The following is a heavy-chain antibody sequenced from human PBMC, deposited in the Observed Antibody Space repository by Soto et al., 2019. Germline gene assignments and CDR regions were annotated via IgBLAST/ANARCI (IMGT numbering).Heavy chain of an antibody. J-gene: IGHJ4*02. V-gene: IGHV3-30*18. CDR2: ISYDGSNK. D-gene: IGHD3-22*01. CDR1: GFTFSNYG. CDR3: AKGPHYYDSSGYPEYSYY. Sequence: GGSLRLSCAASGFTFSNYGMHWVRQAPGKGLEWVAVISYDGSNKYYADSVKGRFTISRDNSKNTLYLQMNSLRAEDTAVYYCAKGPHYYDSSGYPEYSYYWGQGTLVTVSS.